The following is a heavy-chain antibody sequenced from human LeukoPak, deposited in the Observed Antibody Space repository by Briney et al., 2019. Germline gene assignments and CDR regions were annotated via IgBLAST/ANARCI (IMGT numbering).Heavy chain of an antibody. J-gene: IGHJ4*02. CDR1: GFTFSSYE. Sequence: GGSLRLSCAASGFTFSSYEMNWVRQAPGKGLEWVSYISSSGSTIYYADSVKGRFTISRDNAKNSLYLQMNSLRAEDTAVYYCVRDLGSGWSPDYWGQGTLVTVSS. D-gene: IGHD6-19*01. CDR3: VRDLGSGWSPDY. V-gene: IGHV3-48*03. CDR2: ISSSGSTI.